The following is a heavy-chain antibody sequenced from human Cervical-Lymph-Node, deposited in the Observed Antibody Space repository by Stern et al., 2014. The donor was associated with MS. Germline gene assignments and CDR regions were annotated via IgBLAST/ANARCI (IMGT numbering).Heavy chain of an antibody. Sequence: QVQLMQSGAEVKKPGSSVKVSCKASGGTFNTNVISWVRQAPGQGLEWMGGIIPIFGTALYAQKFQGRVTITANASTRAGYMELSSLRSEDTAVYYCARAAYSTSSYNYWGQGTLVIVSS. V-gene: IGHV1-69*01. CDR3: ARAAYSTSSYNY. CDR1: GGTFNTNV. CDR2: IIPIFGTA. J-gene: IGHJ4*02. D-gene: IGHD6-6*01.